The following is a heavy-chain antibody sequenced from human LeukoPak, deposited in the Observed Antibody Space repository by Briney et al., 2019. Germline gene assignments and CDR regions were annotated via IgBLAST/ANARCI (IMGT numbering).Heavy chain of an antibody. J-gene: IGHJ4*02. CDR2: IYYSGST. CDR3: ARAGRYYDSSGYYSLIPDY. V-gene: IGHV4-59*11. CDR1: GGSISSHY. Sequence: SETLSLTCTVSGGSISSHYWSWIRQPPGKGLEWIGYIYYSGSTNYNPSLKSRVTISVDTSKNQSSLKLSSVTAADTVVYYCARAGRYYDSSGYYSLIPDYWGQGTLVTVSS. D-gene: IGHD3-22*01.